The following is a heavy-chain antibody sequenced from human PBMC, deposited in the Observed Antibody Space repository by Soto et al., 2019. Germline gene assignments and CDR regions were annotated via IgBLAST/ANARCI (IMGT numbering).Heavy chain of an antibody. CDR1: GGSISSYF. CDR3: VTDLAAVPRAFDY. J-gene: IGHJ4*02. CDR2: VYSTGTT. D-gene: IGHD6-13*01. Sequence: QVQLQESGPGLLKPSETLSLTCTVSGGSISSYFYIWVRQPPGKGLEWIGPVYSTGTTDYNPSLKSRVTISVDTSKTQFSLNLRSVTAADTAVYYCVTDLAAVPRAFDYWGRGTLVTVSS. V-gene: IGHV4-59*01.